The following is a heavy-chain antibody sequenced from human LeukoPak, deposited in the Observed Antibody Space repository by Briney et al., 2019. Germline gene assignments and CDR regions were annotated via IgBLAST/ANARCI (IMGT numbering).Heavy chain of an antibody. CDR1: GGSISSYY. Sequence: SETLSLTCTVSGGSISSYYWSWIRQPPGKGLEWIGYIYYSGSTNYNPSLKSRVTISVDTSKNQFSLKLSSVTAADTAVYYCARLSSLDYGGNSYYFDYWGQGTLVTVSS. CDR3: ARLSSLDYGGNSYYFDY. V-gene: IGHV4-59*01. J-gene: IGHJ4*02. CDR2: IYYSGST. D-gene: IGHD4-23*01.